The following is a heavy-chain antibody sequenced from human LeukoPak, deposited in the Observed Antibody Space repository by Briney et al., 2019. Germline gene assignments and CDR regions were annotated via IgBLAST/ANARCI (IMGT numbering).Heavy chain of an antibody. CDR2: IYPGDSDT. CDR1: GYTFTNYW. V-gene: IGHV5-51*01. J-gene: IGHJ5*02. Sequence: GESLKISCKVSGYTFTNYWIAWVRQMPGKGLEWMGIIYPGDSDTTYSPSFQGQVTISADKSISTAYLQWSSLKASDTAMYYCASAAHGSTWFDPWGQGTLVTVSS. CDR3: ASAAHGSTWFDP. D-gene: IGHD6-13*01.